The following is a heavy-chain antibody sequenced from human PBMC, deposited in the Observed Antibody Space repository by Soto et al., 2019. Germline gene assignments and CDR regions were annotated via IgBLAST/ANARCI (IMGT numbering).Heavy chain of an antibody. V-gene: IGHV3-33*01. CDR3: ARDRQYCSGGSCYTMIDY. Sequence: QVQLVESGGGVVQPGRSLRLSCAASAFTFSNYGMHWVRQAPGKGLEWVAVIWSEGTNKYYADSVKGRFTISRDNSKNTLYLQMNSLRAEDTAVYYCARDRQYCSGGSCYTMIDYWGQGTLVTVSS. CDR1: AFTFSNYG. D-gene: IGHD2-15*01. J-gene: IGHJ4*02. CDR2: IWSEGTNK.